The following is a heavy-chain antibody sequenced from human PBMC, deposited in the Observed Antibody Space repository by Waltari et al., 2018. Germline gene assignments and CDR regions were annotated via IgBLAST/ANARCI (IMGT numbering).Heavy chain of an antibody. CDR2: MITICGTA. CDR1: GGTFITYA. D-gene: IGHD6-13*01. Sequence: QVQLVQSAADVKKPGSSVTVYCKASGGTFITYAISCVRQAPGQGLECMGGMITICGTANYAQKCQGRVTITADESTSTAYMELSSLRSEDTAVYDCERDSGSSWYEDWGQGTLVTVSS. J-gene: IGHJ4*02. CDR3: ERDSGSSWYED. V-gene: IGHV1-69*01.